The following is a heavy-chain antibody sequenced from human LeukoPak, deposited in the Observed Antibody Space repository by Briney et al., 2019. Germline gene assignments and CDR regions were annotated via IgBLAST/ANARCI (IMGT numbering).Heavy chain of an antibody. CDR3: AKLSLFRITIFGVVESGPFDY. J-gene: IGHJ4*02. CDR2: IYSGGST. Sequence: GGSLRLSCAASGFTVSSNYMSWVRQAPGKGLEWVSVIYSGGSTYYADSVKGRFTISRDNSKNTLYLQMNSLRAEDTAVYYCAKLSLFRITIFGVVESGPFDYWGQGTLVTVSS. CDR1: GFTVSSNY. V-gene: IGHV3-53*01. D-gene: IGHD3-3*01.